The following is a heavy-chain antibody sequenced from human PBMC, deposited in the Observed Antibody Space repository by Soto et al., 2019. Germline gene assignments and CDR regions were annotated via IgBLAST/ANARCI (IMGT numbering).Heavy chain of an antibody. CDR1: GDIDSRDSAT. CDR3: ARDDYISGWKVY. V-gene: IGHV6-1*01. D-gene: IGHD6-19*01. CDR2: TYYRSEWYN. J-gene: IGHJ4*02. Sequence: TLAISGDIDSRDSATGHWIKPSPSRGLEWLGRTYYRSEWYNDYALSVKSRISVNPDTSKNQFSLQLNSVTPEDTAVYYCARDDYISGWKVYWGQGNLVTAPQ.